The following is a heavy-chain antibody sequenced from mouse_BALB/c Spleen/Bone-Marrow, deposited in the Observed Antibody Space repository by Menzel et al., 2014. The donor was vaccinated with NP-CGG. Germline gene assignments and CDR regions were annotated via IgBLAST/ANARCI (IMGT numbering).Heavy chain of an antibody. J-gene: IGHJ3*01. CDR1: GFNIKDTY. V-gene: IGHV14-3*02. Sequence: EVKLMESGAELVKPGASVKLSCTTSGFNIKDTYIHWVKQRPEQGLEWIGRIDPAKGNTKFVPKFQGKATVTADTSSNAAYLHLSNLTSEDTAVYDCTRSGGNYGGAWFAYWGQGTLVTVSA. CDR2: IDPAKGNT. CDR3: TRSGGNYGGAWFAY. D-gene: IGHD1-2*01.